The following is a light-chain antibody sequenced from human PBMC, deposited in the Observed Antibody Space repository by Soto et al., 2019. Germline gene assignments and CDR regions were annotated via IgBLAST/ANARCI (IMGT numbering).Light chain of an antibody. CDR1: QSVSSY. Sequence: EIGLTESPATLSLSPGERATLFCRASQSVSSYLAWYQQKPGQSPSLLIYGASRRATGIPDRFSGSGSETDFTLTIRRLETEDFAVYYCQQYDSSPLTVGKGPQLEIK. CDR3: QQYDSSPLT. J-gene: IGKJ5*01. CDR2: GAS. V-gene: IGKV3-20*01.